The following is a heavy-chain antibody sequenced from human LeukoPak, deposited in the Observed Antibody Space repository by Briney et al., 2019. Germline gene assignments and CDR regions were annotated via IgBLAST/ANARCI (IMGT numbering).Heavy chain of an antibody. CDR2: ISGGGGST. Sequence: GGSLRLSCAASGFTFSSYAMSWVRQAPGKGLEWVSAISGGGGSTYYADSVKGRFTISRDNSKNTLYLQMNSLRAEDTAVYYCANGEDTAPQPYYFDYWGQGTLVTVSS. D-gene: IGHD5-18*01. V-gene: IGHV3-23*01. CDR1: GFTFSSYA. J-gene: IGHJ4*02. CDR3: ANGEDTAPQPYYFDY.